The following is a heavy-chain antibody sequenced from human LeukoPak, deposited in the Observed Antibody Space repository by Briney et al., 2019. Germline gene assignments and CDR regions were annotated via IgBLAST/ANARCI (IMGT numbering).Heavy chain of an antibody. CDR1: GFTFSDYY. Sequence: PGGSLRLSCAASGFTFSDYYMSWIRQAPGKGLEWVSYISSSGSTIYYADSVKGRFTISRDNAKSSLYLQMNSLRAEDTAVYYCARDLVVAHAFDIWGQGTMVNVSS. D-gene: IGHD3-22*01. V-gene: IGHV3-11*01. CDR3: ARDLVVAHAFDI. CDR2: ISSSGSTI. J-gene: IGHJ3*02.